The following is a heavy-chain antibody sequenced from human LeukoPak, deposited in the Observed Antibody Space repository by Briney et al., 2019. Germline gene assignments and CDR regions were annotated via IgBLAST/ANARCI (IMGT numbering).Heavy chain of an antibody. D-gene: IGHD2-2*01. J-gene: IGHJ5*02. CDR3: ARCIVVVPPPDWFDP. CDR1: GGSISSSSFY. Sequence: SETLSLTCTVSGGSISSSSFYWGWIRQPPGKGLEWIGSIYYSGTTYYNPSLKSRVTISVDTSKNQFSLKLSSVTAADTAVYYCARCIVVVPPPDWFDPWGQGTLVTVSS. V-gene: IGHV4-39*01. CDR2: IYYSGTT.